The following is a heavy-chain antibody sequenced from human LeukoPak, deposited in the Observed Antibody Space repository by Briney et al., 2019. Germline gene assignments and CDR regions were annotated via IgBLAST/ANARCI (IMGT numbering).Heavy chain of an antibody. D-gene: IGHD1-1*01. CDR1: GCTFSSYA. CDR3: ARDQGGQLERLPGDAFDI. V-gene: IGHV3-30-3*01. J-gene: IGHJ3*02. Sequence: GGSLRLSCAASGCTFSSYAMHWVRQAPGKGLEWVAVISYDGSNKYYADSVKGRFTSSRDNSKNTLYLQMNSLRAEDTAVYYCARDQGGQLERLPGDAFDIWGQGTMVTVSS. CDR2: ISYDGSNK.